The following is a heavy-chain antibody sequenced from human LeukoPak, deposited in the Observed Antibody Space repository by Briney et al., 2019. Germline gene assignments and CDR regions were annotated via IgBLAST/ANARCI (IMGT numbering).Heavy chain of an antibody. J-gene: IGHJ4*02. V-gene: IGHV3-9*03. CDR2: ISWNSGSI. D-gene: IGHD2-15*01. CDR1: GGSISNFY. Sequence: LSLTCTVSGGSISNFYWSWIRQPPGKGLEWVSGISWNSGSIGYADSVKGRFTISRDNAKNSLYLQMKSLRAEDMALYYCAKGRVASTRAALDYWGQGTLVTVSS. CDR3: AKGRVASTRAALDY.